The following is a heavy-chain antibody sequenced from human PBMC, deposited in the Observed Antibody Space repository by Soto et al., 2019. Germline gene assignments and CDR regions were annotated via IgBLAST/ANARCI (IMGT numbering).Heavy chain of an antibody. CDR3: ASDLVGASDSYGLDV. J-gene: IGHJ6*02. D-gene: IGHD1-26*01. Sequence: GGALKGYCAASGFTFSNYGMHWVRQAPGKGLEWVAIIWHDGNNKYYADSVRGRFIISRDNSKNRLYLQMNSLRAEDTAVYYCASDLVGASDSYGLDVWGQGTPVTVSS. V-gene: IGHV3-33*01. CDR1: GFTFSNYG. CDR2: IWHDGNNK.